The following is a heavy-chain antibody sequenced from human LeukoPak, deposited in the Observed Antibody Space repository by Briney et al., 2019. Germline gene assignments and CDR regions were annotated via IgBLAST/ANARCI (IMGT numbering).Heavy chain of an antibody. CDR3: ARVMVAATNWFDP. D-gene: IGHD2-15*01. Sequence: GGSLRLSCAASGFTFSSCWMSWVRQAPGKGLEWVANIKQDGSEKYYVDSVKGRFTISRDNAKNSLYLQMNSLRAEDTAVYYCARVMVAATNWFDPWGQGTLVTVSS. V-gene: IGHV3-7*01. CDR2: IKQDGSEK. CDR1: GFTFSSCW. J-gene: IGHJ5*02.